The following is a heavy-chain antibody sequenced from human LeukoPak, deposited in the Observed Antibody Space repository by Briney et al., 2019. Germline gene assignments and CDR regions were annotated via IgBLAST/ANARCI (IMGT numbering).Heavy chain of an antibody. D-gene: IGHD3-16*01. CDR3: AKDKLFGVGAFDI. Sequence: GGSLRLSCASSGFTFSSYGMNWVRQAPGRGLEWVSSISDSGGNTYNADSVKGRFTISRDNSKNTLYLQMNSLRAEDTAVYYCAKDKLFGVGAFDIWGQGTMVTVSS. J-gene: IGHJ3*02. V-gene: IGHV3-23*01. CDR2: ISDSGGNT. CDR1: GFTFSSYG.